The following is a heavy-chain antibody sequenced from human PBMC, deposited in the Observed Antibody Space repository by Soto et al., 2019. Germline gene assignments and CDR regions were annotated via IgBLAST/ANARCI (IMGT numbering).Heavy chain of an antibody. D-gene: IGHD2-15*01. CDR2: IYYSGST. J-gene: IGHJ4*02. CDR3: ARHFLHSKRYYFDY. CDR1: GGSISSYY. Sequence: PSETLSLTCTVSGGSISSYYWSWIRQPPGKGLEWIGYIYYSGSTNYNPSLKSRVTISVDTSKNQFSLKLSSVTAADTAVYYCARHFLHSKRYYFDYWGQGTLVTVSS. V-gene: IGHV4-59*08.